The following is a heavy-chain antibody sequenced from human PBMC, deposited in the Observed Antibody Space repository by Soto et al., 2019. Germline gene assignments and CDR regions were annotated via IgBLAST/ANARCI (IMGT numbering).Heavy chain of an antibody. CDR2: IWYDGSNK. CDR3: ARALYCSSTSCYSRGYYYGMDV. D-gene: IGHD2-2*01. J-gene: IGHJ6*02. V-gene: IGHV3-33*01. Sequence: PGGSLRLSCAASGFTFSSYGMHWVRQAPGKGLEWVAVIWYDGSNKYYADSVKGRFTISRDNSKNTLYLQMNSLRAEDTAVYYCARALYCSSTSCYSRGYYYGMDVWGQGTTVTVSS. CDR1: GFTFSSYG.